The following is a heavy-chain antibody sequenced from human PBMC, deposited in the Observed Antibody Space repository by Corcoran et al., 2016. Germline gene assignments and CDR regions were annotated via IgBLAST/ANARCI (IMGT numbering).Heavy chain of an antibody. V-gene: IGHV4-59*01. CDR1: GGSISRYY. D-gene: IGHD6-19*01. CDR2: IYYSGST. Sequence: QVQLQESGPGLVKPSETLSLTCTVSGGSISRYYWSWIRQPPGKGLEWIGYIYYSGSTNYNPSLKSRVTISVDTSKNQFSLKLSSVTAADTAVYYCARDDSSGWFHLDYWGQGTLVTVSS. CDR3: ARDDSSGWFHLDY. J-gene: IGHJ4*02.